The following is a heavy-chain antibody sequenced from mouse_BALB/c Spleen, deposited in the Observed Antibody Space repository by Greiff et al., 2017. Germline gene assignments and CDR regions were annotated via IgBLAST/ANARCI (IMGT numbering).Heavy chain of an antibody. V-gene: IGHV2-2*02. CDR3: ARSTGAMDY. CDR2: IWSGGST. CDR1: GFSLTSYG. Sequence: VMLVESGPGLVQPSQRLSITCTVSGFSLTSYGVHWVRQSPGKGLEWLGVIWSGGSTDYNAAFISRLSISKDNSKSQVFFKMNSLQANDTAIYYCARSTGAMDYWGQGTSVTVSS. J-gene: IGHJ4*01. D-gene: IGHD5-1*01.